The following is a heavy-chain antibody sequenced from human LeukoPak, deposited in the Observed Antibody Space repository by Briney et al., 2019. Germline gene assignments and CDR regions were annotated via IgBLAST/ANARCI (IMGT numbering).Heavy chain of an antibody. CDR3: ARGFSALLRYFDWSMDFDY. J-gene: IGHJ4*02. V-gene: IGHV1-2*02. Sequence: ASVKVSCKASGYTFTGYYMHWVRQAPGQGLEWRGWINPNSGGTNYAQKFQGRVTMTRDTSISTAYMELSRLRSDDTAVYYCARGFSALLRYFDWSMDFDYWGQGTLVTVSS. CDR2: INPNSGGT. CDR1: GYTFTGYY. D-gene: IGHD3-9*01.